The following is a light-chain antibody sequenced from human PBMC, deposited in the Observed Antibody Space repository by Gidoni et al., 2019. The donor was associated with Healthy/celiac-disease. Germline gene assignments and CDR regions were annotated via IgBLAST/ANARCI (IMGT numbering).Light chain of an antibody. CDR3: QQSYSTLLWT. CDR1: QTLSSY. Sequence: DIQMTQSPSSLSASVGDRVTITCRASQTLSSYLNWYQQKPGKAPKLLIYAASSLQSGVPSRFSGSGSGTDFTLTISSLQPEDFATYYCQQSYSTLLWTFGQGTKVEIK. V-gene: IGKV1-39*01. J-gene: IGKJ1*01. CDR2: AAS.